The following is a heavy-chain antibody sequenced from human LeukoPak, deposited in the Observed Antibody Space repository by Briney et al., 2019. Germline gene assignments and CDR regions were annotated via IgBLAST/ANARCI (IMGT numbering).Heavy chain of an antibody. J-gene: IGHJ6*02. Sequence: ASVKVSCKASGYTFTGYYMHWVRQALGQGLEWMGWINPNSGGTNYAQKFQGRVTMTRDTSISTAYMELSRLRSDDTAVYYCASRGILTGYPDYGMDVWGQGTTVTVSS. CDR3: ASRGILTGYPDYGMDV. V-gene: IGHV1-2*02. CDR2: INPNSGGT. D-gene: IGHD3-9*01. CDR1: GYTFTGYY.